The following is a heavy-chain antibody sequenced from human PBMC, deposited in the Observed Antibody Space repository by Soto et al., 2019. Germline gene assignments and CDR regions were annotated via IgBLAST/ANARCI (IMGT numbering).Heavy chain of an antibody. CDR2: INPSGGST. V-gene: IGHV1-46*01. Sequence: QVQLVQSGAEVKGPGASVKISCKASGYTFISFYIHWVRQAPGQGLEWMGIINPSGGSTNYAQRFQGRGIVTRDTSTNTDYMELSSLRAEDTAVYYCARGLGSGDYWGQGTLVTVSS. CDR1: GYTFISFY. CDR3: ARGLGSGDY. D-gene: IGHD3-3*01. J-gene: IGHJ4*02.